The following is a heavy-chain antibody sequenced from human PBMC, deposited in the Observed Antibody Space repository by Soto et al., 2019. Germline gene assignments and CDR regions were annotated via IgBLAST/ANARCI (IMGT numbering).Heavy chain of an antibody. D-gene: IGHD3-10*01. J-gene: IGHJ3*02. V-gene: IGHV3-30*18. CDR3: AKERGVLDAFDI. CDR1: GFTSSSFV. Sequence: QVQLVESEGGVVQPGTSLRLSCAASGFTSSSFVIHWVRQAPGKGLEWLAVISSDGNNQYYADSVKGRFTISRDNSKKTLYLQVNSLRAEDTAVYFCAKERGVLDAFDIWGQGTMVTVS. CDR2: ISSDGNNQ.